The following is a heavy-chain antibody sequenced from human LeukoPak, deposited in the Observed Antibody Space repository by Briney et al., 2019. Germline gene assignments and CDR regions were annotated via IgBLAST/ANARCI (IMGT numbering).Heavy chain of an antibody. CDR3: ARDPYQYGMDV. CDR1: GGSISSYY. J-gene: IGHJ6*02. CDR2: IYTSVST. V-gene: IGHV4-4*07. D-gene: IGHD2-21*01. Sequence: PSETLSLTCTVSGGSISSYYWSWIRQPARKGLDWIGRIYTSVSTNYNPSLKSRVTMSVDTSKNQFSRKLSSVTAADTAVYYCARDPYQYGMDVWGRGTTVTVS.